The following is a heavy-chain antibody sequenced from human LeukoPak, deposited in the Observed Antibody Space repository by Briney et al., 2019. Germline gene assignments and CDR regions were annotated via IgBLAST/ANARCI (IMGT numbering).Heavy chain of an antibody. CDR2: ISGSGGST. Sequence: PSETLSLTCAVYGGSFSGYYWSWIRQPPGKGLEWVSAISGSGGSTYYADSVKGRFTISRDNSKNTLYLQMNSLRAEDTAVYYCANNAPKFDYWGQGTLVTVSS. CDR1: GGSFSGYY. CDR3: ANNAPKFDY. D-gene: IGHD2-2*01. J-gene: IGHJ4*02. V-gene: IGHV3-23*01.